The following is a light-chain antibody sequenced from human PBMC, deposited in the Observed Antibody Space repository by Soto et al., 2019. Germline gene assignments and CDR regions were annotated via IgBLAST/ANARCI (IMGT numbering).Light chain of an antibody. J-gene: IGKJ5*01. Sequence: DIQMTQSPSAMSASVGDRVTITCRASQGIHKYLAWFQQKPGKVPKRLIYGASSLQSGVPSRFSGSGSGTEFTLTISSLQPVDFATYYCLQHNFYPPTFGQGTRLE. V-gene: IGKV1-17*03. CDR3: LQHNFYPPT. CDR1: QGIHKY. CDR2: GAS.